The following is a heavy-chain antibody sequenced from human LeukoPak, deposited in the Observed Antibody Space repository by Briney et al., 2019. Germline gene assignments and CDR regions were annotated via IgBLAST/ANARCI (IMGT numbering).Heavy chain of an antibody. CDR3: ARGFRAFGSGAYRAFDV. Sequence: ASVKVSCKASGYTFTSYDINWVRQATGQGLEWMGWIHPNSADTGYAQRFQGRLTMTRNTSIGTAYMELNSLRSEDTAMYYCARGFRAFGSGAYRAFDVWGQGTMVTVSS. CDR1: GYTFTSYD. J-gene: IGHJ3*01. D-gene: IGHD3-10*01. CDR2: IHPNSADT. V-gene: IGHV1-8*01.